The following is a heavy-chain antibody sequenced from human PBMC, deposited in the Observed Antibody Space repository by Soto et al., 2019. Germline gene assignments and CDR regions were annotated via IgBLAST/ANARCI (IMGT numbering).Heavy chain of an antibody. D-gene: IGHD2-2*01. CDR3: ARGMPYCSSTSCYEYYFDF. V-gene: IGHV3-48*01. Sequence: EVQLVESGGGLVQPGGSLRLSCAASGFTFSDYSVNWVRQAPGKGLEWLSYISSSSSAIYYADSVKGRFTISRDNAKNSLYLEMNRLRAEDTAVHYCARGMPYCSSTSCYEYYFDFWGQGTLVTVSS. J-gene: IGHJ4*02. CDR2: ISSSSSAI. CDR1: GFTFSDYS.